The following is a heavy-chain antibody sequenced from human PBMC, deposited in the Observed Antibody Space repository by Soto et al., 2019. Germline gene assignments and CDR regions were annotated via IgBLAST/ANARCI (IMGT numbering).Heavy chain of an antibody. J-gene: IGHJ3*02. V-gene: IGHV3-48*04. CDR2: ITSSSSTI. D-gene: IGHD3-3*01. Sequence: PGGSLRLSCSASGFTFSDYSMNWVRQAPGKGLEWVSYITSSSSTIYYADSVKGRFTISRDNAKNSLYLQMNSLRAEDTAVYYCASVRTRYYDFWSGSTDAFDIWGQGTMVTVSS. CDR1: GFTFSDYS. CDR3: ASVRTRYYDFWSGSTDAFDI.